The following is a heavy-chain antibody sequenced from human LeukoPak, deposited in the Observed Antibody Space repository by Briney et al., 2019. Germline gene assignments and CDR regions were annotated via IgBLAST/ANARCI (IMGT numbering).Heavy chain of an antibody. V-gene: IGHV4-4*07. CDR1: GGSISSSY. J-gene: IGHJ6*03. D-gene: IGHD4-17*01. CDR2: IYPGGST. Sequence: SETLSLTCTVSGGSISSSYWSWIRQPAGKGLEWIGRIYPGGSTKYNPSLMSRLTMSIDTSKSQFSLNLTSVTAADTAVYYCAKHQRVTRGPYYYYMDVWGKGTTVTVSS. CDR3: AKHQRVTRGPYYYYMDV.